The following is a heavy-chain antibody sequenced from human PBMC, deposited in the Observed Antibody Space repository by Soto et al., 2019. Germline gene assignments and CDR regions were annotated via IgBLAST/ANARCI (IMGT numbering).Heavy chain of an antibody. V-gene: IGHV3-15*07. CDR1: GFTFSNAW. CDR3: TRASGSGSLSFYGLGMRTIYGMDV. J-gene: IGHJ6*02. D-gene: IGHD3-10*01. CDR2: IKTRTDGGTR. Sequence: GGSLRLSCAASGFTFSNAWMIWVRQAPGKGLEWVGRIKTRTDGGTRDYAAPVKDRFIISRDDSKDTLYLQMNRLKTEDTGVYYCTRASGSGSLSFYGLGMRTIYGMDVWGQGTTVTVSS.